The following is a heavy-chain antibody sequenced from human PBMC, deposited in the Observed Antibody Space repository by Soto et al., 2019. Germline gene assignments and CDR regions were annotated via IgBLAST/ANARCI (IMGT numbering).Heavy chain of an antibody. J-gene: IGHJ6*03. CDR2: IYYSGST. V-gene: IGHV4-39*01. CDR1: GGSISSSSYY. CDR3: ARHRAMVRGVISYHYYYMDV. D-gene: IGHD3-10*01. Sequence: ETLSLTCTVSGGSISSSSYYWGWIRQPPGKGLEWIGSIYYSGSTYYNPSLKSRVTISVDTSKNQFSLKLSSVTAADTAVYYCARHRAMVRGVISYHYYYMDVWGKGTTVTVYS.